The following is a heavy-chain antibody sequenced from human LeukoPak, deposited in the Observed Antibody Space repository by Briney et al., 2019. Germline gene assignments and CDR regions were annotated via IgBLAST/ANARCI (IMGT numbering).Heavy chain of an antibody. CDR3: AKASPHCSSTSCYGRYIFDY. CDR2: ISGSGGNT. CDR1: GFTFSSYA. J-gene: IGHJ4*02. D-gene: IGHD2-2*01. V-gene: IGHV3-23*01. Sequence: PGGSLTLSCPASGFTFSSYAMSWVRPAPGKGLEWVSAISGSGGNTYYAASVKGRFTISRDNSRNTLYLQMNSLRAEDTAVYYCAKASPHCSSTSCYGRYIFDYWGQGTLVTVSS.